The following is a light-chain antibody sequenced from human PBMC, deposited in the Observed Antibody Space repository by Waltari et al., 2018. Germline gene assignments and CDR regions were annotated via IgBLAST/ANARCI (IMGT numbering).Light chain of an antibody. CDR2: KAS. Sequence: DIQMTQSPSTLSASVGDRVTITCRASQSIITWLAWYQQKPGTAPKLLIYKASTLETGGPSRFSGSGSGTEFTLTISSLQPDDFATYYCQQYNTYPLTFGGGTKVEIK. J-gene: IGKJ4*01. CDR3: QQYNTYPLT. V-gene: IGKV1-5*03. CDR1: QSIITW.